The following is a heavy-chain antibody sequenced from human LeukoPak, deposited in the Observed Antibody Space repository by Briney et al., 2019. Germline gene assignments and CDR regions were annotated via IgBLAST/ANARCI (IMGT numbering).Heavy chain of an antibody. CDR1: GFTFSDYY. CDR2: ISSSGSTI. D-gene: IGHD3-10*01. CDR3: ARDLDTMVQGVIFY. V-gene: IGHV3-11*01. Sequence: GGSLRLSCAASGFTFSDYYMSWIRQAPGKGLEWVSYISSSGSTIYYADSVKGRFTISRDNAKNSLYLQTNSLRAEDTAVYYCARDLDTMVQGVIFYWGQGTLVTVSS. J-gene: IGHJ4*02.